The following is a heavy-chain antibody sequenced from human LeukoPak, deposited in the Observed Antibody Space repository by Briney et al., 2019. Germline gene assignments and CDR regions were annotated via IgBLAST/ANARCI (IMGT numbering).Heavy chain of an antibody. CDR2: ISGSGGST. V-gene: IGHV3-23*01. CDR3: ARVGYYASGPFSYLDY. D-gene: IGHD3-10*01. CDR1: GFTFSSYA. Sequence: GGSLRLSCAASGFTFSSYAMIWVRQAPGKGLEWVSVISGSGGSTYYADSVKGRFTISRDNSKNTLYLQMNSLSVEDTAVYYCARVGYYASGPFSYLDYWGQGTLVTVSS. J-gene: IGHJ4*02.